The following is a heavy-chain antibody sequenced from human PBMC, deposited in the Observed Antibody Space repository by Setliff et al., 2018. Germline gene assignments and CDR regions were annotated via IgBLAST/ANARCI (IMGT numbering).Heavy chain of an antibody. J-gene: IGHJ6*02. CDR1: GFTLNSYS. CDR2: ISAASSYI. V-gene: IGHV3-21*01. D-gene: IGHD2-15*01. Sequence: GGSLRLSCAASGFTLNSYSMNWVRQAPGKGLEWVSSISAASSYISDAQSLKGRFTISRDNAKNSLYLQMNSLRAEDTAVYFCARRLPYYGMDVWGQGTTVTVSS. CDR3: ARRLPYYGMDV.